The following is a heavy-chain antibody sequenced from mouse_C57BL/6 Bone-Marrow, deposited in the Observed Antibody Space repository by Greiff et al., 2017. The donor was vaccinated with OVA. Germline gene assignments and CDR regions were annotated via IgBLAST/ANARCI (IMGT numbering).Heavy chain of an antibody. V-gene: IGHV1-4*01. CDR3: ADEGDGDVMDY. D-gene: IGHD1-1*02. Sequence: VQLQQSGAELARPGASVKMSCKASGYTFTSYTMHWVKQRPGQGLEWIGYINPSSGYTKYNQKFKDKATLTADKSTSTAYMQLSSLTSEYSSVYYSADEGDGDVMDYGGRGTSVTVT. CDR2: INPSSGYT. CDR1: GYTFTSYT. J-gene: IGHJ4*01.